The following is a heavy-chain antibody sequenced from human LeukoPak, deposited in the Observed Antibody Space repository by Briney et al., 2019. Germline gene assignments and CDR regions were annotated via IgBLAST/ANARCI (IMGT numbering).Heavy chain of an antibody. V-gene: IGHV3-7*01. CDR1: GFSFSPYW. Sequence: GGSLRLSCAASGFSFSPYWMSWVRQGPGTGLGWVASINPDGSGTSYVDSVKGRFTIARDNAQNSLYLQMNSLSAEDTAVYYCGRLFGGVTTFDYWGQGTLVTVSS. D-gene: IGHD4-17*01. J-gene: IGHJ4*02. CDR3: GRLFGGVTTFDY. CDR2: INPDGSGT.